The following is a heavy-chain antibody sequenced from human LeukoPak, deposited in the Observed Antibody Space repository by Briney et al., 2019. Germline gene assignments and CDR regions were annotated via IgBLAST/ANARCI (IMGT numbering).Heavy chain of an antibody. CDR1: GYSFTYYY. CDR3: ARADRLHGGPYLIGP. Sequence: ASVNVSCKTSGYSFTYYYMHWVRQAPGQGLEWMGWINPNSGGRSSAQKFQGRVTMTRDTSITTVYMEVSWLTSDDTAIYYCARADRLHGGPYLIGPWGQGTLVTV. V-gene: IGHV1-2*02. J-gene: IGHJ5*02. CDR2: INPNSGGR. D-gene: IGHD2-21*01.